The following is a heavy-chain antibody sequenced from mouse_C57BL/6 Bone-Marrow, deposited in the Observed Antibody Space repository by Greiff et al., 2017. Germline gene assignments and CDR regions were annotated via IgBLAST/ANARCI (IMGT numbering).Heavy chain of an antibody. CDR3: ARLDYYGSLSYAMDY. Sequence: EVHLVESGGGLVQPGESLKLSCESNEYEFPSHDMSWVRKTPEKRLELVAAINSDGGSTYYPDTMERRFIISRDNTKKTLYLQMSSLRSENTALYYCARLDYYGSLSYAMDYWGQGTSVTVSS. D-gene: IGHD1-1*01. J-gene: IGHJ4*01. V-gene: IGHV5-2*01. CDR2: INSDGGST. CDR1: EYEFPSHD.